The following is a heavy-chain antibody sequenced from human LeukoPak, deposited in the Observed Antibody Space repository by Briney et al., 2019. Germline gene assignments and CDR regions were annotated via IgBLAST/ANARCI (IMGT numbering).Heavy chain of an antibody. V-gene: IGHV1-8*01. J-gene: IGHJ3*02. CDR2: MNPNSGDT. CDR3: ARGLREWYAFDI. CDR1: GYTFTTYD. Sequence: ASVKVSCKASGYTFTTYDINWVRQATGQGLEWMGYMNPNSGDTGYAQKFQGRLTMTWDTSITTAYMELASLRSDDTAVYYCARGLREWYAFDIWGQGTMVTVSS. D-gene: IGHD3-3*01.